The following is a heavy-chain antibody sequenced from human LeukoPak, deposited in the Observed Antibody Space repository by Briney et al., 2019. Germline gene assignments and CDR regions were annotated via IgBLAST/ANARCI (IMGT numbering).Heavy chain of an antibody. Sequence: GGSLRLSCAASGFTFSSYSMNWVRQVPGKGLVWVSRINSDGSSTSYADSVKGRFSISRDNAKNTLYLQMNSLRAEDTALYYCARVFEYRTTTIDYWGQGALVTVSS. CDR2: INSDGSST. CDR3: ARVFEYRTTTIDY. D-gene: IGHD6-6*01. CDR1: GFTFSSYS. J-gene: IGHJ4*02. V-gene: IGHV3-74*01.